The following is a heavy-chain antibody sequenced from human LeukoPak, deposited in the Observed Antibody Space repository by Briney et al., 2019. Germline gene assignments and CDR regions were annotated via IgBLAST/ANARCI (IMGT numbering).Heavy chain of an antibody. CDR2: ISGSGGST. CDR3: AKASTTYYYDSSGYQSPNWFDP. Sequence: GGSLRLSCAASGFTFSSYAMSWVRQAPGKGLEWVSAISGSGGSTYYADSVKGRFTISRDNSKNTLYLQMNSLRAEDTAVYYCAKASTTYYYDSSGYQSPNWFDPWGQGTLVTASS. CDR1: GFTFSSYA. V-gene: IGHV3-23*01. D-gene: IGHD3-22*01. J-gene: IGHJ5*02.